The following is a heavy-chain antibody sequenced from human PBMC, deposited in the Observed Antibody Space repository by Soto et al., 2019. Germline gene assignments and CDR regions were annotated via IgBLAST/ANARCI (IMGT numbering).Heavy chain of an antibody. CDR1: GYSFINYW. Sequence: PVESLKISCNGSGYSFINYWIGWVRQMPGKGLEWMGIIYPGDSDTRYSPSFQGQVTISADKAINTAYLQWSSLKASDTAMYYCATKNYYDSSGYYWGPGTLVTVSS. D-gene: IGHD3-22*01. J-gene: IGHJ4*02. CDR3: ATKNYYDSSGYY. CDR2: IYPGDSDT. V-gene: IGHV5-51*01.